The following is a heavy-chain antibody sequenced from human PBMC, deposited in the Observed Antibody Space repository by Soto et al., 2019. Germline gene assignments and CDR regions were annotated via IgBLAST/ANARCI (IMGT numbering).Heavy chain of an antibody. V-gene: IGHV1-69*02. Sequence: QVQLVQSGAEVKKPGSSVKVSCKASGGTFSSYTISWVRQAPGQGLEWMGRIIPILGIANYAQKCQGRVTITADQSTSTPYMELSSLRSEDTAVYYCAILASYCGGDCYSPDAFDIWGQGTMVTVSS. D-gene: IGHD2-21*02. CDR3: AILASYCGGDCYSPDAFDI. CDR1: GGTFSSYT. J-gene: IGHJ3*02. CDR2: IIPILGIA.